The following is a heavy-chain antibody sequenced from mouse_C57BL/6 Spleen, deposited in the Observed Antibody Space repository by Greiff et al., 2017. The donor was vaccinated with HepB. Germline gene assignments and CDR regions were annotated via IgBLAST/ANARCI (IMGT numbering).Heavy chain of an antibody. CDR2: ISYDGSN. J-gene: IGHJ4*01. Sequence: EVQLQQSGPGLVKPSQSLSLTCSVTGYSITSGYYWNWIRQFPGNKLEWMGYISYDGSNNYNPSLKNRISINRDTSKNQFFLKLNSVTTEDTATYYCARGYYDPCYAMDYWGQGTSVTVSS. D-gene: IGHD2-4*01. CDR3: ARGYYDPCYAMDY. CDR1: GYSITSGYY. V-gene: IGHV3-6*01.